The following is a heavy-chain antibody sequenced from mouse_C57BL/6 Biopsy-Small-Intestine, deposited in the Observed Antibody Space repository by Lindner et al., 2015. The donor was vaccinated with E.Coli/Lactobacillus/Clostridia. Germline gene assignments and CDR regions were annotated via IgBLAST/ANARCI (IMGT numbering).Heavy chain of an antibody. V-gene: IGHV10-1*01. CDR1: GFSFNTYA. Sequence: VQLQESGGGLVQPKGSLKLSCAASGFSFNTYAMNWVRQAPGKGLEWVARIRSKSNNYATYYADSVKDRFTISRDDSESMLYLQMNNLKTEDTAMYYCVRSPDGHSFAYWGQGTLVTVSA. J-gene: IGHJ3*01. CDR3: VRSPDGHSFAY. CDR2: IRSKSNNYAT. D-gene: IGHD2-3*01.